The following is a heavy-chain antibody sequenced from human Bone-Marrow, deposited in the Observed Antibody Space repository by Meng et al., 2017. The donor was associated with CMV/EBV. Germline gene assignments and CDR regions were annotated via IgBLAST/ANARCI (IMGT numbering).Heavy chain of an antibody. CDR2: ISGSGGST. J-gene: IGHJ4*02. D-gene: IGHD5-12*01. Sequence: GESLKISCAASGFTVSSNYMSWVRQAPGKGLEWVSAISGSGGSTYYADSVKGRFTISRDNSKNTLYLQMNSLRAEDTAVYYCAKVLAPRYFDYWGQGNLVNVDS. CDR1: GFTVSSNY. CDR3: AKVLAPRYFDY. V-gene: IGHV3-23*01.